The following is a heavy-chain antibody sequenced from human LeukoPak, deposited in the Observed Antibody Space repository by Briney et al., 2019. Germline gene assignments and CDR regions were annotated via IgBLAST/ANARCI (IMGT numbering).Heavy chain of an antibody. CDR3: AREVNSNYVYYFDY. CDR2: IYHSGST. CDR1: GGSISSGGYY. D-gene: IGHD4-11*01. J-gene: IGHJ4*02. V-gene: IGHV4-30-2*01. Sequence: PSETLSLTCTVSGGSISSGGYYWSWIRQPPGKGLEWIGYIYHSGSTYYNPSLKSRVTISVDRSKNQFSLKLSSVTAADTAVYYCAREVNSNYVYYFDYWGQGTLVTVSS.